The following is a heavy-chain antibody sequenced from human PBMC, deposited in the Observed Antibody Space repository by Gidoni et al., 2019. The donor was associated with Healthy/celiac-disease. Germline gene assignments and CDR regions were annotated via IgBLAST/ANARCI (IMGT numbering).Heavy chain of an antibody. J-gene: IGHJ4*02. Sequence: QVQLVQSGAEVQKPGSSVKVSCKASGGTFSSSAISWVRQAPGQGLDWMGGIIPIFGTANYAQKFQGRVTITADESTSTAYMELSSLRSEDTAVYYCARSYYYDSSGYYYGDYWGQGTLVTVSS. V-gene: IGHV1-69*01. CDR1: GGTFSSSA. D-gene: IGHD3-22*01. CDR3: ARSYYYDSSGYYYGDY. CDR2: IIPIFGTA.